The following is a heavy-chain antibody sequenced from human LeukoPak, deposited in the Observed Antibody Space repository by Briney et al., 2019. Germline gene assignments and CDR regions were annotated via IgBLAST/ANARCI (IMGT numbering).Heavy chain of an antibody. J-gene: IGHJ3*02. V-gene: IGHV5-51*01. D-gene: IGHD4-17*01. CDR3: ARPVDYGDDDDAFDI. CDR1: GYSFTSYW. CDR2: VYPGDSDT. Sequence: GESLQISCKGSGYSFTSYWIGWVRQMPGKGLEWMGIVYPGDSDTRYSPSFQGQVTISADKSISTAYLQWSSLKASDTAMYYCARPVDYGDDDDAFDIWGQGTMVTVSS.